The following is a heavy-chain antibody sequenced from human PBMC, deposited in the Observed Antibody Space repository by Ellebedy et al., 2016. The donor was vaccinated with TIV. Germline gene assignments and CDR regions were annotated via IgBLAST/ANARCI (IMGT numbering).Heavy chain of an antibody. Sequence: AASVKVSCKASEDTFSNYEINWVRQAFGQGLEWMGWMNPKSGNTGYAQEFQGRLTMTRNTSISTAYMELSSLKSEDTALYYCATQGATGFDYWGQGSRVTVSS. J-gene: IGHJ4*02. CDR2: MNPKSGNT. CDR3: ATQGATGFDY. D-gene: IGHD1-26*01. V-gene: IGHV1-8*01. CDR1: EDTFSNYE.